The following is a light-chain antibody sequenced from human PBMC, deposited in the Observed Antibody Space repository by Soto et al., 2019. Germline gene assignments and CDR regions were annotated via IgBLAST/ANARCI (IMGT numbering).Light chain of an antibody. CDR2: SNI. CDR1: SSNIGSNT. V-gene: IGLV1-44*01. J-gene: IGLJ2*01. Sequence: QSVLTQPPSASGTPGQGVTISCSGSSSNIGSNTVNWYQQLPGTAPQLLMYSNIQRPSGVPDRFSGSKSGTSASLAISGLQSEDEADYYCAAWDDSLNGVVFGGGTKLTVL. CDR3: AAWDDSLNGVV.